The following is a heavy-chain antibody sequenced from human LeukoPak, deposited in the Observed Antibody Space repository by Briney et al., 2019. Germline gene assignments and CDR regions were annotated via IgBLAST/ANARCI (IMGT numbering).Heavy chain of an antibody. D-gene: IGHD1-1*01. Sequence: GGSLRLSCAASGFTFSSYWMSWVRQAPGKGLEWVANIKQDGSEKYYVDSVKGRFTISRDNAKNSLYLQMNSLRAEDTAVYYCARDRNNWNDDGNWFDPWGRGTLVTVSS. J-gene: IGHJ5*02. CDR3: ARDRNNWNDDGNWFDP. V-gene: IGHV3-7*01. CDR2: IKQDGSEK. CDR1: GFTFSSYW.